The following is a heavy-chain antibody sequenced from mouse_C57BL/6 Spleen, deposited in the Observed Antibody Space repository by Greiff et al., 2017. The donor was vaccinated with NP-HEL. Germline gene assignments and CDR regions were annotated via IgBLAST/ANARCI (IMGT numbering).Heavy chain of an antibody. CDR1: GFSFNTYA. D-gene: IGHD1-1*01. V-gene: IGHV10-1*01. CDR2: IRSKSNNYAT. CDR3: VRHGYYGSSLAY. J-gene: IGHJ3*01. Sequence: EVLLVESGGGLVQPKGSLKISCAASGFSFNTYAMNWVRQAPGKGLEWVARIRSKSNNYATYYADSVKDRFTISRDDSESMLYLQMNNLKTEDTSMYYCVRHGYYGSSLAYWGQGTLLTVSA.